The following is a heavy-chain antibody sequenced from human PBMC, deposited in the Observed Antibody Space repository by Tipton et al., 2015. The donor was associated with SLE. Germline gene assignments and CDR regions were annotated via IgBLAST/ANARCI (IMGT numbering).Heavy chain of an antibody. CDR3: AKDKGTMAIDY. CDR1: GLTFSRAG. CDR2: IWSDGGAT. D-gene: IGHD5-24*01. V-gene: IGHV3-30*02. Sequence: SLRLSCAASGLTFSRAGMHWVRQAPGKGLEWMAFIWSDGGATYYADSVQGRFTLSRDNSKDTMYLQMNSLRAEDTAIYYCAKDKGTMAIDYWGLGTPVTVSS. J-gene: IGHJ4*02.